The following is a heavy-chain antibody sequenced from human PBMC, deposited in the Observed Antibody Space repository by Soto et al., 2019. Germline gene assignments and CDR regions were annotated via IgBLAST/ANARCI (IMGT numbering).Heavy chain of an antibody. CDR3: ARFGGWD. CDR1: GFTFSSYS. Sequence: GGSLRLSCVDSGFTFSSYSMTWVRQAPGKGLEWISYISSTISTTYYADSVKGRFTIFRDNAKNSLYLQMNSLRDEDTAVYYCARFGGWDWGQGTLVTVSS. CDR2: ISSTISTT. D-gene: IGHD6-19*01. J-gene: IGHJ4*02. V-gene: IGHV3-48*02.